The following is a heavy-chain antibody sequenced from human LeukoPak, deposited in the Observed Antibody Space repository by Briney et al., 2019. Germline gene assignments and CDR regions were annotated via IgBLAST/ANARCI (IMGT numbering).Heavy chain of an antibody. J-gene: IGHJ6*03. D-gene: IGHD3-9*01. V-gene: IGHV3-23*01. CDR2: ITGSGGTS. CDR1: GFSFSSYG. Sequence: GGSLRLSCAASGFSFSSYGMSWVRQAPGKGLEWISAITGSGGTSYYADSVEGRFTISRDNSKNTLYPQMNSLRAEDTAVYYCAKDRILALGDYYYYMDVWGKGTTVTISS. CDR3: AKDRILALGDYYYYMDV.